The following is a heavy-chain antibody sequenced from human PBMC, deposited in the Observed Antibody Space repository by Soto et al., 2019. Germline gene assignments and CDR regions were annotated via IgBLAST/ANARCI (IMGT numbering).Heavy chain of an antibody. CDR2: ISSSSSYI. V-gene: IGHV3-21*01. Sequence: EVQLVESGGGLVKPGGSLRLSCAASGFTFSSYSMNWVRQAPGKGLEWVSSISSSSSYIYYADSVKGRFTISRDNAKNSLYLQMNSLRAEDTAVYYSARVDSGSYYSADYWGQGTLVTVSS. CDR3: ARVDSGSYYSADY. D-gene: IGHD1-26*01. J-gene: IGHJ4*02. CDR1: GFTFSSYS.